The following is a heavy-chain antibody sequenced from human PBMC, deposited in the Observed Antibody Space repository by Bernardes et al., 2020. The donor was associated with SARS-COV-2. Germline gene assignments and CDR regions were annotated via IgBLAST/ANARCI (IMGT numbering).Heavy chain of an antibody. D-gene: IGHD3-3*01. Sequence: SETLSLTCTVSGGSISSYYWSWIRQPAGKGLEWIGRIYTSGSTNYNPSLKSRVTMSVDTSKNQFSLKLSSVTAADTAVYYCARGSLPGNFWSGYYSYYYYYYMAVWGKGPRSPSP. CDR1: GGSISSYY. J-gene: IGHJ6*03. V-gene: IGHV4-4*07. CDR2: IYTSGST. CDR3: ARGSLPGNFWSGYYSYYYYYYMAV.